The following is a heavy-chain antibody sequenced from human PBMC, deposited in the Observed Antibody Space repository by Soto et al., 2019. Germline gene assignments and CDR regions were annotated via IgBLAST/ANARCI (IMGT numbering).Heavy chain of an antibody. CDR2: IIPILGTV. D-gene: IGHD3-10*01. CDR1: GGTFSSYS. CDR3: ASPYGGSGSSSRVGYYYYGMDV. J-gene: IGHJ6*02. V-gene: IGHV1-69*12. Sequence: QVQLVQSGAEVKKPGSSVKVSCKASGGTFSSYSISWVRQAPGQGLEWMGGIIPILGTVDYAQGFQGRVTITEDESTRTAYMEMSSVGSEGREVYYSASPYGGSGSSSRVGYYYYGMDVWGQGTTVTVSS.